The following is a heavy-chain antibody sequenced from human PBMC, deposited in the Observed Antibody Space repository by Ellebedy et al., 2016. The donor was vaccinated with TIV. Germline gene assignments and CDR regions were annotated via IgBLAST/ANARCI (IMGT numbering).Heavy chain of an antibody. Sequence: GGSLRLXXAASGFTFSDYYMSWIRQAPGKGLEWVSYITTSGSTIYYADSVKGRFTISRDNAKNSLYLQMNSLRAEDTAVYYCAGSSWYMAFDIWGQGTMVTVSS. CDR2: ITTSGSTI. CDR3: AGSSWYMAFDI. J-gene: IGHJ3*02. D-gene: IGHD6-13*01. CDR1: GFTFSDYY. V-gene: IGHV3-11*01.